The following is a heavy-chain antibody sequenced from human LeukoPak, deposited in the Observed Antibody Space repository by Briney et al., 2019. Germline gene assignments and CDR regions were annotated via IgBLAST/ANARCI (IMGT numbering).Heavy chain of an antibody. J-gene: IGHJ2*01. CDR1: GGSISSSSYY. CDR3: ARGLLVPAATRYWYFDL. V-gene: IGHV4-39*07. Sequence: SETLSLTCTVSGGSISSSSYYWGWIRQPPGKGLEWIGEIDHSGSTNYDPSLKSPVTISLDTSKNQFSLKVTSVTAADTAVYYCARGLLVPAATRYWYFDLWGRGTLVTVSS. CDR2: IDHSGST. D-gene: IGHD2-2*01.